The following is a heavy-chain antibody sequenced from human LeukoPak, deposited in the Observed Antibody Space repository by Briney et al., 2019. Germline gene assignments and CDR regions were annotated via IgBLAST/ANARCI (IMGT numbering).Heavy chain of an antibody. CDR3: ARSPFAAMGLVWFDP. D-gene: IGHD2-2*01. V-gene: IGHV1-18*01. Sequence: GASVKVSCKASGYTFTSYGISWVRQAPGQGLEWMGWISAYNGNTNYAQKLQGRVTMTTDTSTSTAYMELRSLRSDDTAVYYCARSPFAAMGLVWFDPWGQGTLVTVSS. CDR1: GYTFTSYG. CDR2: ISAYNGNT. J-gene: IGHJ5*02.